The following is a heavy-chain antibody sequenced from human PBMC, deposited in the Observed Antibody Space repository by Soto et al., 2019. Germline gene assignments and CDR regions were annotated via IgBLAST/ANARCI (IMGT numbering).Heavy chain of an antibody. CDR3: ARVATIHAVPYYFDY. V-gene: IGHV5-10-1*01. D-gene: IGHD5-12*01. CDR2: IDPGNSYT. CDR1: GYTFTTYW. J-gene: IGHJ4*02. Sequence: GESLKISCKGSGYTFTTYWITWVRQTPGKGLEWMGRIDPGNSYTSYNPSFQGHVTLSADMSISTAYLQWSGLKASDTAMYYCARVATIHAVPYYFDYWGQGTLVTVSS.